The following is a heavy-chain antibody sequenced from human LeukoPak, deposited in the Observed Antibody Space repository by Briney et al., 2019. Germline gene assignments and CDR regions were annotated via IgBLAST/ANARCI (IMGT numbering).Heavy chain of an antibody. CDR3: ARAGSPTISVAGACFDY. CDR1: DVSISTYY. J-gene: IGHJ4*02. D-gene: IGHD6-19*01. V-gene: IGHV4-4*07. Sequence: ASETLSLTCTVSDVSISTYYWNWIRQPAGKGLEWIGRIYTSGITNYSPSLKSRVTMSVGTSKNQFSLNLSSVTAADTAVYYCARAGSPTISVAGACFDYWGQGILVTVSS. CDR2: IYTSGIT.